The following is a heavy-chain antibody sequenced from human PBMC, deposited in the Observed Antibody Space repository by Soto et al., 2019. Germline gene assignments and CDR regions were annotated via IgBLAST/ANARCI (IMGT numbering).Heavy chain of an antibody. J-gene: IGHJ6*02. V-gene: IGHV1-46*01. CDR2: INPSGGST. CDR1: GYTFTSYY. Sequence: ASVKVSCKASGYTFTSYYMHWVRQAPGQGLEWMGIINPSGGSTSYAQKFQGRVTMTRDTSTSTVYMELSSLRSEDTAVYYCARAFGVLDVNYYYYDMDVWGQGTTVTVSS. CDR3: ARAFGVLDVNYYYYDMDV. D-gene: IGHD3-10*01.